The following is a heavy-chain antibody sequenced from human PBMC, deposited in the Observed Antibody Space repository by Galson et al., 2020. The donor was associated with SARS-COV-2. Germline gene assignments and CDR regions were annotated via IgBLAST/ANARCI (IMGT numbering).Heavy chain of an antibody. CDR3: ARGDVDIGHRYYFDY. CDR2: IYYSGST. J-gene: IGHJ4*02. Sequence: SETLSLTCTVSGGSISSYYWSWIRQPPGKGLEWIGYIYYSGSTNYNPSLKSRVTISVDTSKNQFSLKLSSVTAADTAVYYCARGDVDIGHRYYFDYWGQGTLVTVSS. D-gene: IGHD5-12*01. V-gene: IGHV4-59*01. CDR1: GGSISSYY.